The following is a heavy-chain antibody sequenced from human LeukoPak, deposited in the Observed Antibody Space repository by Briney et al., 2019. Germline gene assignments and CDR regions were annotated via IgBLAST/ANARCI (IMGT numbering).Heavy chain of an antibody. CDR3: ARGPAYCGGDCYPPPDC. D-gene: IGHD2-21*02. V-gene: IGHV1-69*05. CDR2: IIPIFGTA. Sequence: GSSVKVSCKASGGTFSSYAISWVRQAPGQGLEWMGGIIPIFGTANYAQKFQGRVTITTDESTSTAYMELSSLRSEDTAVYYCARGPAYCGGDCYPPPDCWGQGTLVTVSS. J-gene: IGHJ4*02. CDR1: GGTFSSYA.